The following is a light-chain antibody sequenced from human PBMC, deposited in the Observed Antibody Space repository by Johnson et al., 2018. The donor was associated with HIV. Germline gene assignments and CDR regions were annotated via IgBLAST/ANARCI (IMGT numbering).Light chain of an antibody. CDR3: GTWDSSLSVYV. CDR1: SSNIGNNY. Sequence: QSVLTQPLSVSAAPGQKVTISCSGSSSNIGNNYVSWYQQLPGTAPKLLIYENNKRPSGIPDRFSGSKSGTSATLRITGLQTGDEADYYCGTWDSSLSVYVFGTGTKVTVL. CDR2: ENN. V-gene: IGLV1-51*02. J-gene: IGLJ1*01.